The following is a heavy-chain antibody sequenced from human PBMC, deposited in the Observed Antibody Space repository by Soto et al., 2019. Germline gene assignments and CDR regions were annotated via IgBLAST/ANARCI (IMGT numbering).Heavy chain of an antibody. Sequence: QLQLQESGPGLVKPSETLSLTCTVSGGSISSDNFYWGWIRQPPGKGLEWIGSIYNSGSTYFNPSLESRVTISVDTSKSQFSLKRSSVPAADTAVYYCARLADCGDDCYTYEYAFDIWGQGTMVTVSS. CDR2: IYNSGST. V-gene: IGHV4-39*01. CDR3: ARLADCGDDCYTYEYAFDI. D-gene: IGHD2-21*02. CDR1: GGSISSDNFY. J-gene: IGHJ3*02.